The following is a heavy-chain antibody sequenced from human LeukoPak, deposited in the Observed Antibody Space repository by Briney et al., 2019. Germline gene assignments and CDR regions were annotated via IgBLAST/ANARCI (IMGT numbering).Heavy chain of an antibody. CDR1: GGSISSYY. V-gene: IGHV4-59*08. CDR2: IYYSGST. J-gene: IGHJ4*02. Sequence: KPSETLSLTCTVSGGSISSYYWSWIRQPPGKGLEWIGYIYYSGSTNYNPSPKSRVTISVDTSKNQFSLKLSSVTAADTAVYYCARRQSGYSSSWFFDYWGQGTLVTVSS. CDR3: ARRQSGYSSSWFFDY. D-gene: IGHD6-13*01.